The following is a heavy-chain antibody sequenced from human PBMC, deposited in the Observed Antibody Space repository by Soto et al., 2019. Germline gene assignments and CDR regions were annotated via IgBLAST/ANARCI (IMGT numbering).Heavy chain of an antibody. CDR3: ARGGEYNWKYAFDI. D-gene: IGHD1-7*01. CDR2: IWYDGSNK. Sequence: QEHLVESGGGVVQPVRSLRLSCVTSGFIFRGFDMHWVRQAPGKGLEWVSHIWYDGSNKYYADSVKGRFTSSRDNSKNTLYLQMNNLRAEDTAVYFCARGGEYNWKYAFDIWGQGTMVAVSS. J-gene: IGHJ3*02. CDR1: GFIFRGFD. V-gene: IGHV3-33*01.